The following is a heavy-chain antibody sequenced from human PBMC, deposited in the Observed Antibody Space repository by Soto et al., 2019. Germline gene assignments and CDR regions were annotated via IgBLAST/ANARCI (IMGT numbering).Heavy chain of an antibody. J-gene: IGHJ5*02. CDR1: GFTFSSYW. CDR2: IKQEGSEK. V-gene: IGHV3-7*03. D-gene: IGHD3-22*01. CDR3: AREFTYYYDSSGFDWFDP. Sequence: GGSLRLSCAASGFTFSSYWMSWVRQAPGKGLEWVANIKQEGSEKYYVDSVKGRFTISRDNAKNSLYLQMNSLRAEDTAVYYCAREFTYYYDSSGFDWFDPWGQGTLVTVSS.